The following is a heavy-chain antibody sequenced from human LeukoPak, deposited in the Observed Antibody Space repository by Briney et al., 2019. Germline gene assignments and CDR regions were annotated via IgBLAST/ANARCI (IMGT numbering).Heavy chain of an antibody. D-gene: IGHD2-2*01. V-gene: IGHV3-23*01. CDR1: GFTFSSYA. Sequence: GGSLRLSCAASGFTFSSYAMSWVRQPPGKGLEWVSGISGSGDNTYYADSVKGRFTISRDNAKNSLYLQMNSLRAEDTAVYYCARDKVVPAAIGHYWGQGTLVTVSS. CDR2: ISGSGDNT. J-gene: IGHJ4*02. CDR3: ARDKVVPAAIGHY.